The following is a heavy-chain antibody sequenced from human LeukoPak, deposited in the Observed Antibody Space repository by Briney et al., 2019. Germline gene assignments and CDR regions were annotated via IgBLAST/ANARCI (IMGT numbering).Heavy chain of an antibody. Sequence: PSETLSLTCTVSGGSISSYYWNWIRQPPGKGLEGIGYIYHSGSTYYNPSLKSRVTISVDTSKNQCSLKLSSVTAADTAVYYCARHRITIFGVVIIPNYYFDYWGQGTLVTVSS. D-gene: IGHD3-3*01. V-gene: IGHV4-59*04. CDR3: ARHRITIFGVVIIPNYYFDY. CDR2: IYHSGST. CDR1: GGSISSYY. J-gene: IGHJ4*02.